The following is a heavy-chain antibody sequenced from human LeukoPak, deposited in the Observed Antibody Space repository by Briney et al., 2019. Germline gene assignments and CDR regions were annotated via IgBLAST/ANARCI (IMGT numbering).Heavy chain of an antibody. CDR1: GGTFSSYA. Sequence: SVTVSCKASGGTFSSYAISWVRQAPGQGLEGMGGIIPIFGTANYAQKFQGRVTFTADKSTSTAYMELSSLRSEDTAVYYCASAPPTYYDILTGAEYYFDYWGKGTLVTVSS. V-gene: IGHV1-69*06. CDR3: ASAPPTYYDILTGAEYYFDY. D-gene: IGHD3-9*01. J-gene: IGHJ4*02. CDR2: IIPIFGTA.